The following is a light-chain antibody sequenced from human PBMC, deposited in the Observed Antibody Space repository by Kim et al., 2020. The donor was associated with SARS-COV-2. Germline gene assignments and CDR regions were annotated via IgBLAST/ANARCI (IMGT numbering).Light chain of an antibody. CDR1: QSISSY. V-gene: IGKV1-39*01. CDR3: PQSYSTPRT. CDR2: AAS. J-gene: IGKJ1*01. Sequence: DIQMTQSPSSLSASVGDRVTITCRASQSISSYLNWYQQKPGKAPKLLIYAASSLQSGVPSRFSGSGSGTDFTLTISSLQPEDFATYYSPQSYSTPRTFGQGTKVDIK.